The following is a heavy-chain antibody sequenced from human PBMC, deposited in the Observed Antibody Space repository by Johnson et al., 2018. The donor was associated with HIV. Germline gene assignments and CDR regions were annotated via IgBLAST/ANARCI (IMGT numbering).Heavy chain of an antibody. CDR2: ISYDGSNK. CDR3: ASSWGNAFDI. CDR1: GFTVSSNY. Sequence: QVQLVESGGGLVQPGGSLRLSCAASGFTVSSNYMSWVRQAPGNGLEWVAVISYDGSNKYYADSVKGRFTISRDNSKNTLYLQMNSLRAEDTAVYYCASSWGNAFDIWGQGTMVTVSS. J-gene: IGHJ3*02. D-gene: IGHD7-27*01. V-gene: IGHV3-30-3*01.